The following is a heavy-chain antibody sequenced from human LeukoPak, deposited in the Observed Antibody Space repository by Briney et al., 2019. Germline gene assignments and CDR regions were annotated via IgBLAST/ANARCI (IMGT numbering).Heavy chain of an antibody. CDR1: GGSISSSNW. CDR2: IYHSGST. V-gene: IGHV4-4*02. CDR3: ARLDCSSTSCYDTIGY. J-gene: IGHJ4*02. D-gene: IGHD2-2*01. Sequence: SETLSLTCAVSGGSISSSNWWSWVRQPPGKGLEWIGEIYHSGSTNYNPSLKSRVTISVDKSKNQFSLKLSSVTAADTAVYYCARLDCSSTSCYDTIGYWGQGTLVTVSS.